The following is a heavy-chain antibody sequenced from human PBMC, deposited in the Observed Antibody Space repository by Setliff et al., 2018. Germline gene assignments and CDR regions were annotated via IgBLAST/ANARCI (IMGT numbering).Heavy chain of an antibody. CDR1: GGSLSTGPYY. CDR2: IFYSGST. J-gene: IGHJ5*01. Sequence: SETLSLTCTVSGGSLSTGPYYWTWIRQSAERGLEWIGYIFYSGSTSYIPSLKSRVSISIDTSKNQFSLKLSSVTAADTAVYYCARARYCSGGRCYWTWLDSWAQGTLVTVSS. D-gene: IGHD2-15*01. V-gene: IGHV4-61*10. CDR3: ARARYCSGGRCYWTWLDS.